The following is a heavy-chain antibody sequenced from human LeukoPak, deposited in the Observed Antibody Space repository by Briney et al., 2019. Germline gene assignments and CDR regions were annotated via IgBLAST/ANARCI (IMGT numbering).Heavy chain of an antibody. CDR2: IRYDGSNK. V-gene: IGHV3-30*02. CDR1: GFTFDDYA. Sequence: GGSLRLSCAASGFTFDDYAMHWVRQAPGKGLEWVAFIRYDGSNKYYADSVKGRFTISRDNSKNTLYLQMNSLRAEDTAVYYCAKVALGATGYWGQGTLVTVSS. D-gene: IGHD1-26*01. J-gene: IGHJ4*02. CDR3: AKVALGATGY.